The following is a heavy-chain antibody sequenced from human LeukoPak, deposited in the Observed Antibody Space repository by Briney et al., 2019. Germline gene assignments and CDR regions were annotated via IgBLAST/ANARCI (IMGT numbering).Heavy chain of an antibody. V-gene: IGHV4-59*01. CDR2: IYYSGSA. D-gene: IGHD6-25*01. Sequence: SETLSLTCTVSGGSISSYYWSWIRQPPGKGLEWIGYIYYSGSANYNPSLKSRVTISVDTSKNQFSLKLSSVTAADTAVYYCARGSGSDAFDIWGQGTMVTVSS. CDR3: ARGSGSDAFDI. CDR1: GGSISSYY. J-gene: IGHJ3*02.